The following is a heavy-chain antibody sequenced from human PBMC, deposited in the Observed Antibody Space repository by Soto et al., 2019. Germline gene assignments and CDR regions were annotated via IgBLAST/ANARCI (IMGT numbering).Heavy chain of an antibody. J-gene: IGHJ4*02. Sequence: DAGKGLEWVSAISGSGGSTYYADSVKGRFTISRDNSKNTLYLQMNSLRAEDTAVYYCAKQKGVPAAPFDYWGQGTLVTVSS. V-gene: IGHV3-23*01. CDR3: AKQKGVPAAPFDY. D-gene: IGHD2-2*01. CDR2: ISGSGGST.